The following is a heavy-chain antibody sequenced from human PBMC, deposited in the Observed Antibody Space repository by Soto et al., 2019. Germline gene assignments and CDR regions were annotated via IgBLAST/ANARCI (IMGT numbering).Heavy chain of an antibody. Sequence: EVYLVESGGGLVQPGGSLRLTCAASKFAFSSYSMNWVRQAPGKGLEWISHISDTSSAIYYADSVKGRFTISRDNAKNLLFLQMYRLRAEDTAVYYCARVLRYAFWTAFAPAGYWGQGTLVT. CDR3: ARVLRYAFWTAFAPAGY. D-gene: IGHD3-3*01. CDR1: KFAFSSYS. J-gene: IGHJ4*02. CDR2: ISDTSSAI. V-gene: IGHV3-48*04.